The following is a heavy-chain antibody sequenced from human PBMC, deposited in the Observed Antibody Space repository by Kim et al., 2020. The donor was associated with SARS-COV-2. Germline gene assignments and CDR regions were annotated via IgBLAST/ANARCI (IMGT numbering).Heavy chain of an antibody. D-gene: IGHD2-21*02. CDR1: GGSISSGGYY. V-gene: IGHV4-31*03. J-gene: IGHJ4*02. CDR2: IYYSGST. CDR3: ARGHPGGNSHYFDY. Sequence: SETLSLTCTVSGGSISSGGYYWSWIRQHPGKGLEWIGYIYYSGSTYYNPSLKSRVTISVDTSKNQFSLKLSSVTAADTAVYYCARGHPGGNSHYFDYWGQGTLVTVSS.